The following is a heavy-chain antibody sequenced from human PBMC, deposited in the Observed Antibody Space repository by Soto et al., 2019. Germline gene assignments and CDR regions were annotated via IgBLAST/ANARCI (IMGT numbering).Heavy chain of an antibody. D-gene: IGHD3-16*02. CDR2: IIPIFGTA. V-gene: IGHV1-69*01. J-gene: IGHJ4*02. CDR1: GGTFSSYA. CDR3: AKTKVYDYVWGSYRGYFDY. Sequence: VQLVQSGAEVKKPGSSVKVSCKASGGTFSSYAISWVRQAPGQGLEWMGGIIPIFGTANYAQKFQGRVTITADESTSTAYMELSSLRSEDTAVYYCAKTKVYDYVWGSYRGYFDYWGQGTLVTVSS.